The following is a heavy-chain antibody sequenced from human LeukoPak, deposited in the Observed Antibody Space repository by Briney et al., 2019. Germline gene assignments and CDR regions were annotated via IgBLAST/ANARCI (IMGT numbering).Heavy chain of an antibody. D-gene: IGHD1-1*01. V-gene: IGHV1-69*13. Sequence: SVTVSCTSSGGTFISYAISWVRQAPGQGHEWMGGIIPIFGTANYAQKFQGRVTITADETTSTAYMELSSLRSEDTAVYYCASGGFNWYMDVWGKGTTVTVSS. CDR1: GGTFISYA. CDR3: ASGGFNWYMDV. J-gene: IGHJ6*03. CDR2: IIPIFGTA.